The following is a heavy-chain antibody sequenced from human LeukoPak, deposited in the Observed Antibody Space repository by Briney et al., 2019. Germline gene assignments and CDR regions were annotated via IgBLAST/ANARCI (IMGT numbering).Heavy chain of an antibody. J-gene: IGHJ6*03. CDR3: AKDGRFCSGGTCSSYYYYYMDV. D-gene: IGHD2-15*01. V-gene: IGHV3-7*01. Sequence: GGSLRLSCSASGSTFSNYWMTWVRQALGKGLEWVASIKYDGSERFYVDSVKGRFTISRDNAKRSLSLQMSRLRAGDRAVYYCAKDGRFCSGGTCSSYYYYYMDVWGKGTTVTVSS. CDR2: IKYDGSER. CDR1: GSTFSNYW.